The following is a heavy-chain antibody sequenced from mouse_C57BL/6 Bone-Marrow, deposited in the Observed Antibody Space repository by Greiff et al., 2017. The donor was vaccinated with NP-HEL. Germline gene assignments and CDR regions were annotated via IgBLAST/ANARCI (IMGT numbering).Heavy chain of an antibody. Sequence: QVQLQQPGAELVMPGASVKLSCKASGYTFTSYWMHWVKQRPGQGLEWIGEIDPSDSYTNYNQKFKGKSTLTVDKSSSTAYMQLSSLTSEDSAVYYCARRLLGYYFDYWGQGTTLTVSS. V-gene: IGHV1-69*01. CDR1: GYTFTSYW. CDR3: ARRLLGYYFDY. J-gene: IGHJ2*01. CDR2: IDPSDSYT. D-gene: IGHD4-1*01.